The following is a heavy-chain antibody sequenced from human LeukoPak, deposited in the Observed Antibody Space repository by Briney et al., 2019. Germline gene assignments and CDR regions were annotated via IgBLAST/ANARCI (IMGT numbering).Heavy chain of an antibody. CDR2: ISHTGSIE. CDR3: ARDRAVALPTYYYMDV. J-gene: IGHJ6*03. V-gene: IGHV3-30*04. Sequence: PGGSLRLSCAASGFTFTTYVMHWVRQAPGKGLEWVAVISHTGSIETYADSVKGRFTISRDNSKNTVYLQMNSLKTEDTAVYYCARDRAVALPTYYYMDVWGKGTTVTVSS. CDR1: GFTFTTYV. D-gene: IGHD2-15*01.